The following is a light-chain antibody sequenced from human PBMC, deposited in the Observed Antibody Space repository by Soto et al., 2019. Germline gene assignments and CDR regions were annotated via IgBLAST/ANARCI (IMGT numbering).Light chain of an antibody. J-gene: IGLJ1*01. Sequence: QSALTQPASVSGSPGQSITISRSGTSSDVGAYNLVSWYQQFPGKAPKLMIFEVSQRPSGVSSRFSGSKSGSTASLTISGLQAEDEADYYCCSFAGGRNVFGTGTKVTVL. CDR1: SSDVGAYNL. CDR3: CSFAGGRNV. CDR2: EVS. V-gene: IGLV2-23*02.